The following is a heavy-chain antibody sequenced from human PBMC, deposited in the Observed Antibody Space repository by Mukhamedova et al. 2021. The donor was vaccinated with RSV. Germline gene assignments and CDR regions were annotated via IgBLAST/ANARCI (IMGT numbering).Heavy chain of an antibody. D-gene: IGHD6-13*01. V-gene: IGHV3-48*04. Sequence: EWVSYISSSSSTIYYADSMKGRFTISRDNAKNSLYLQMNTLRAEDTAVYYCARDLHRIAEAGVYYFDYWGQGTLVTVPS. J-gene: IGHJ4*02. CDR3: ARDLHRIAEAGVYYFDY. CDR2: ISSSSSTI.